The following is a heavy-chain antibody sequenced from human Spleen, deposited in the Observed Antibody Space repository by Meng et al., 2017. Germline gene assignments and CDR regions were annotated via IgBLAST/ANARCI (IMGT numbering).Heavy chain of an antibody. D-gene: IGHD1/OR15-1a*01. CDR3: VRSRAWVRTGFDP. Sequence: QPQLQESGPGLVKPSETLSLTCSVSGDSISSSDSYGGWIRQSPGKGLEWIGSIGHSGFTYYTPSLESRVTVSVDTSRSQFSLELTSVTAADTAVYYCVRSRAWVRTGFDPWGQGTLVTVSS. CDR2: IGHSGFT. CDR1: GDSISSSDSY. V-gene: IGHV4-39*01. J-gene: IGHJ5*02.